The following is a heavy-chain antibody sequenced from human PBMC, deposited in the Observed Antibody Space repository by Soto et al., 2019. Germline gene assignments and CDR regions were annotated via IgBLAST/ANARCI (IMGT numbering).Heavy chain of an antibody. CDR1: GYSFTNFH. J-gene: IGHJ4*02. Sequence: QVQLSQFGAEVKKPGASVKVSCKASGYSFTNFHIHWVRQAPGQGLEWMGMIEPSGGITRDAQRSQGKITMTRDESTSTVYMEVRSLTSEDTAVYYCARDVIGHDTYETSGYYFDHWGQGTLVTVSS. D-gene: IGHD3-22*01. CDR2: IEPSGGIT. V-gene: IGHV1-46*01. CDR3: ARDVIGHDTYETSGYYFDH.